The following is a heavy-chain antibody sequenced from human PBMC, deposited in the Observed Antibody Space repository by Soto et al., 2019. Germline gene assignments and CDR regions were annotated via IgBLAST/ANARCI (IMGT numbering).Heavy chain of an antibody. V-gene: IGHV2-5*02. CDR1: GFSLTTSGVG. Sequence: QITLKESGPTRVKPTQTLALTCTFSGFSLTTSGVGVGWIRKTPGTALECLAVIYWDDDKRYSPSLKSRLTISKDTSKNQVVLTMAYMDTADTGTSFCAHRGYMYGNWDHGYFDYWGQGTLVTVSS. CDR3: AHRGYMYGNWDHGYFDY. CDR2: IYWDDDK. J-gene: IGHJ4*02. D-gene: IGHD5-18*01.